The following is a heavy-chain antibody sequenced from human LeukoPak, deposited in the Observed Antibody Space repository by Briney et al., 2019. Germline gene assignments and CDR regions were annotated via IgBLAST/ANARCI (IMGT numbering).Heavy chain of an antibody. CDR2: IIPILGIA. V-gene: IGHV1-69*02. D-gene: IGHD6-6*01. CDR3: ARTLPYSSSSFDYFDY. CDR1: GRTFSSYT. Sequence: ASVNVSCTASGRTFSSYTISWVRQAPGQGLEWMGRIIPILGIANYAQKFQGRVTITADKSTSTAYMELSSLRSEDTAVYYCARTLPYSSSSFDYFDYWGQGTLVTVSS. J-gene: IGHJ4*02.